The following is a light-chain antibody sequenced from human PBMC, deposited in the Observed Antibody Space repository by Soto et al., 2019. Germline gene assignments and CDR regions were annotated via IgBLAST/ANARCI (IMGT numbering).Light chain of an antibody. J-gene: IGKJ4*01. Sequence: EIVLTQSPGTLSLSPGERATLSCRASESVSDNYLAWYQQRSGQAPRLVIYGASSRASAVPDRFSGSGSGADFTLTISRLEQEDFAVYYCQQYGSSPLTFGGGTKVEIK. CDR2: GAS. CDR1: ESVSDNY. V-gene: IGKV3-20*01. CDR3: QQYGSSPLT.